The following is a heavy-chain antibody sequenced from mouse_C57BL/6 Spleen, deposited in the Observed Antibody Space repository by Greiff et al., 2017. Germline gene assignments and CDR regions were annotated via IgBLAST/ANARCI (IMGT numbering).Heavy chain of an antibody. CDR3: ARRISYYYGSSPYYFDY. J-gene: IGHJ2*01. CDR2: IDPSDSYT. D-gene: IGHD1-1*01. CDR1: GYTFTSYW. V-gene: IGHV1-69*01. Sequence: QVQLQQPGAELVMPGASVKLSCKASGYTFTSYWMHWVKQRPGQGLEWIGEIDPSDSYTNYNQKFKGKSTLTVDKSSSTAYMQLSSLTSEDSAVYYCARRISYYYGSSPYYFDYWGQGTTLTVSS.